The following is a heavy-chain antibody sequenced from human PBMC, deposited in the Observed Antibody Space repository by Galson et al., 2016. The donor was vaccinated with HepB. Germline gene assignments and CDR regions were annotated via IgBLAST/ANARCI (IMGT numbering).Heavy chain of an antibody. CDR2: ICDGGSA. D-gene: IGHD3-10*01. CDR3: ARDPPGVPGFALDV. CDR1: GFSVKNNY. V-gene: IGHV3-66*01. J-gene: IGHJ6*02. Sequence: SLRLSCAASGFSVKNNYMTWVRQAPGKGLEWVSLICDGGSAYYTGSVKARFTISRDNSKNTLYLQMNNLRPEDTAVYFCARDPPGVPGFALDVWGQGTTGTVSS.